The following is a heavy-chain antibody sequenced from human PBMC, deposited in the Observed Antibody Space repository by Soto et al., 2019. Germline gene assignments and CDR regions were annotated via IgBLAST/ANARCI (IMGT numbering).Heavy chain of an antibody. CDR1: GFMFSTYW. J-gene: IGHJ4*02. CDR3: AKNGLPYGSRWLDH. V-gene: IGHV3-7*03. CDR2: IKQDGSAK. D-gene: IGHD2-15*01. Sequence: EVQLVESGGGLVQPGGSLRLSCAASGFMFSTYWMTWVRQAPGTGLEWVANIKQDGSAKYYVDSVKGRFSVSRDNDENSLPLQISSSRLDDTAVYYCAKNGLPYGSRWLDHWGQGTLVTVSS.